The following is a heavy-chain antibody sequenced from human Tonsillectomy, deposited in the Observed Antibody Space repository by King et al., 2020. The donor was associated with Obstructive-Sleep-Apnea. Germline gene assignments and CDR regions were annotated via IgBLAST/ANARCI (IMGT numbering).Heavy chain of an antibody. V-gene: IGHV1-18*04. CDR3: ARGRLGADYYYYGMDV. Sequence: QLVQSGAEVRRPGASVKVSCKASGYTFTSYGITWVRQAPGQGLEWMGGISAYNGNTNYAQKFQGTVTMTTDTSTTTAYMELRSLRSDDTAIYYCARGRLGADYYYYGMDVWGQGTTVTVSS. CDR1: GYTFTSYG. D-gene: IGHD1-26*01. J-gene: IGHJ6*02. CDR2: ISAYNGNT.